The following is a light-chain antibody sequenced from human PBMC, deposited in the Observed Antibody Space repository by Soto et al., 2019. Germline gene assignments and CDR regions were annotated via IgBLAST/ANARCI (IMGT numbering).Light chain of an antibody. J-gene: IGKJ4*01. CDR2: GAS. Sequence: EIVMTQSPATLSVSPGERTTLSCRASQSVRSNLAWYQQKRCQAPRLLIYGASTRATGIPARFSGSGSGTEFTLTISSLQSEDFAVYYCQQYNNWPPLTFGGGTKVEIK. CDR1: QSVRSN. V-gene: IGKV3-15*01. CDR3: QQYNNWPPLT.